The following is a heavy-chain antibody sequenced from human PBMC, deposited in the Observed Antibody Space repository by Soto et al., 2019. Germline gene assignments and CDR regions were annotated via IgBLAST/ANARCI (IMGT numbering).Heavy chain of an antibody. J-gene: IGHJ4*01. V-gene: IGHV4-4*02. Sequence: SETLSLTCAVSNGSVSSYNWWSWVRQPPGKGLEWIGEVYHSGNTNYNPSLKSRVTISVDKSKNHLSLSLSSVSAADTAVYYCARASVYGSSFYFDSWGQGTLVTVSS. D-gene: IGHD3-10*01. CDR3: ARASVYGSSFYFDS. CDR2: VYHSGNT. CDR1: NGSVSSYNW.